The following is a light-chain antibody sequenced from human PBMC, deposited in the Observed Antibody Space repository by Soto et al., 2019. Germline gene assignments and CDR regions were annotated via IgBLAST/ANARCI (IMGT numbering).Light chain of an antibody. V-gene: IGLV2-14*01. Sequence: HSALTQPASVSGSPGQSITISCTGTSSDVGGYNYVSWYQQHPGKAPNLMIYNVSNRPSGVSNRFSGSKSGNTASLTISGLQAEDEGPYYCSSFKTTNTVLFGGGTKLTVL. CDR3: SSFKTTNTVL. J-gene: IGLJ2*01. CDR2: NVS. CDR1: SSDVGGYNY.